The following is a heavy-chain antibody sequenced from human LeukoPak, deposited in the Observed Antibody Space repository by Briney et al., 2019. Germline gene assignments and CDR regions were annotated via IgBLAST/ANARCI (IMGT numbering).Heavy chain of an antibody. V-gene: IGHV3-30*04. CDR1: GFTFSSYA. J-gene: IGHJ4*02. CDR3: AKDPHGWLWDDY. Sequence: GGSLRLSCPASGFTFSSYAMHWVRQAPGKGLEWVTVISYDGSNKYYADSVKGRFTISRDNSKNTLYLQMNSLRAEDTAVYYCAKDPHGWLWDDYWGQGTLVTVSS. CDR2: ISYDGSNK. D-gene: IGHD3-22*01.